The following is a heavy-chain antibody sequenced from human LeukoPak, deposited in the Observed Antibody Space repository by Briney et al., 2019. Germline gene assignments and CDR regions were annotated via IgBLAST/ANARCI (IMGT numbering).Heavy chain of an antibody. CDR3: ARDGASLGELSLYHLPYNWFDP. J-gene: IGHJ5*02. CDR2: ISAYNGDT. CDR1: GYTFTNYG. V-gene: IGHV1-18*01. Sequence: ASVKVSCKASGYTFTNYGIGWVRQAPGQGLEWLGWISAYNGDTIYAQKFQGRVTITTDESTSTAYMELSSLRSEDTAVYYCARDGASLGELSLYHLPYNWFDPWGQGTLVTVSS. D-gene: IGHD3-16*02.